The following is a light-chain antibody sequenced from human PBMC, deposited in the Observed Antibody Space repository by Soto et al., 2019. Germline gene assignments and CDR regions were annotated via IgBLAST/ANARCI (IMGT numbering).Light chain of an antibody. V-gene: IGLV1-40*01. CDR1: SSNIGAGYD. Sequence: QSVLTQPPSVSGAPGQRVTISCTGSSSNIGAGYDVHWYQQLPGTVPKLLIYDNSNRPSGVPDRFSGSKSGTSASLAITGLQAEDEADYYCQSFDVSLSGGEWVFGGGTKLTVL. CDR3: QSFDVSLSGGEWV. J-gene: IGLJ3*02. CDR2: DNS.